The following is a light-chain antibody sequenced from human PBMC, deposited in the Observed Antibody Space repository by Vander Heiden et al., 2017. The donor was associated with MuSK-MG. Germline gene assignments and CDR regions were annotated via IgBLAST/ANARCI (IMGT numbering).Light chain of an antibody. J-gene: IGKJ1*01. Sequence: ETVLTQSPGTLSLSPGERATLSCRASQSVSSSYLAWFQQKPGQAPRLLIYGASSRATGIPDRFSGSGSGTDFTLTISRLEPEDFAVYYCQQDGSPWTFGQGTKVEIK. CDR3: QQDGSPWT. CDR1: QSVSSSY. CDR2: GAS. V-gene: IGKV3-20*01.